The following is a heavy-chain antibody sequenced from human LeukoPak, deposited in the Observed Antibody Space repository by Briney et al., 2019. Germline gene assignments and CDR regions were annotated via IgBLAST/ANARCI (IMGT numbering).Heavy chain of an antibody. D-gene: IGHD2-15*01. CDR3: ARGHCSGGLYYLGVFDI. Sequence: SETLSLTCTVSGYSIGSGYYWGWIRQPPGKGLEWIGSIYNSGSTYYSSSLKSRVTISVDTSKNQFSLKLISVTAADTAVYYCARGHCSGGLYYLGVFDIWGQGTMVTVSP. CDR1: GYSIGSGYY. J-gene: IGHJ3*02. CDR2: IYNSGST. V-gene: IGHV4-38-2*02.